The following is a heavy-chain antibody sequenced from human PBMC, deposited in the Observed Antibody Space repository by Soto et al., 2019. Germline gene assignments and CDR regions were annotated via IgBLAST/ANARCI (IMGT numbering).Heavy chain of an antibody. D-gene: IGHD3-3*02. J-gene: IGHJ4*02. CDR3: AGSRSILAPFDY. CDR1: GYTFTSYA. V-gene: IGHV1-3*01. Sequence: GGSLRLSCAASGYTFTSYAMHWVRQAPGQRLEWMGWINAGNGNTKYSQKFQGRVTITRDTSASTAYMELSSLRSEDTAVYYCAGSRSILAPFDYWGQGTLVTVSS. CDR2: INAGNGNT.